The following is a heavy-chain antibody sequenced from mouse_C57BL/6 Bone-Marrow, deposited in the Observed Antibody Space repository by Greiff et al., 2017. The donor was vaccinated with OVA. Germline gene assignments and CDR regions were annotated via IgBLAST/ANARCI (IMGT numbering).Heavy chain of an antibody. Sequence: EVKLQESGAELVRPGASVKLSCTASGFNIKDYYMHWVKQRPEQGLEWSGRMDPEDGDTEYAPKLQGKATKTANTTSNAAYLQLSSLTSEDTAVNYCTTSMVTVWFADWGQGTLVTVSA. V-gene: IGHV14-1*01. CDR1: GFNIKDYY. D-gene: IGHD2-1*01. CDR2: MDPEDGDT. CDR3: TTSMVTVWFAD. J-gene: IGHJ3*01.